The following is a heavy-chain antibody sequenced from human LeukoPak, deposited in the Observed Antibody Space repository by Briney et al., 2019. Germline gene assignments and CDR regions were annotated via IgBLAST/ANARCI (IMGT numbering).Heavy chain of an antibody. J-gene: IGHJ4*02. CDR3: ARDHITMVRGVIISPSYFDY. CDR2: IIPIFGTA. Sequence: AAVKVSCKASVGTFSSYAICWVRQAPGQGLEWVGGIIPIFGTANYAQKFQGRVTITTDESTSTAYVELSSLRSEDTAVYYCARDHITMVRGVIISPSYFDYWGQGTLLSVPS. V-gene: IGHV1-69*05. CDR1: VGTFSSYA. D-gene: IGHD3-10*01.